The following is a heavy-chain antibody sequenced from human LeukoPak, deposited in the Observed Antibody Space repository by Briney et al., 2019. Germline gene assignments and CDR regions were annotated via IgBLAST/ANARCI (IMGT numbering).Heavy chain of an antibody. CDR1: GYTFTSYY. Sequence: GASVKVSCKASGYTFTSYYVHWVRQAPGQGLEWMGMINPSGGSTSYAQKFQGRVAMARDTSTSTVYMELSSLRSEDTAVYYCARQLEFGYYKYMDVWGKGTTVTVSS. D-gene: IGHD1-1*01. CDR2: INPSGGST. J-gene: IGHJ6*03. V-gene: IGHV1-46*03. CDR3: ARQLEFGYYKYMDV.